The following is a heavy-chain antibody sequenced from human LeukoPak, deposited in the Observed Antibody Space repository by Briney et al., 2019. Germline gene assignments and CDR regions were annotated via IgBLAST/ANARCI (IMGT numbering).Heavy chain of an antibody. D-gene: IGHD6-13*01. CDR1: GYTFTSYG. CDR2: ISAYNGNT. Sequence: GASVTVSCTASGYTFTSYGISWVRQAPGQGLEWMGWISAYNGNTNYAQKLQGRVTMTTDTSTSTAYMELRSLRSDDTAVYYCARDSQPAYYYGMDVWGQGTTVTVSS. V-gene: IGHV1-18*01. CDR3: ARDSQPAYYYGMDV. J-gene: IGHJ6*02.